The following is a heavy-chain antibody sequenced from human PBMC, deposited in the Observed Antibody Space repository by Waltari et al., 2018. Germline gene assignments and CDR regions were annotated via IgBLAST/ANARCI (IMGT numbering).Heavy chain of an antibody. Sequence: EVQLVESGGGLVQPGGSLRLSCAASGFTFSTSWMSWVSQTPGKGLAIVNNVKDEDRVKKYVESVKGRFTIPGDNAKNSLYLQRNSLRADDTAVYYCARDPHYSAFDIWGQGTMVTVSS. CDR2: VKDEDRVK. D-gene: IGHD2-21*01. CDR1: GFTFSTSW. V-gene: IGHV3-7*01. J-gene: IGHJ3*02. CDR3: ARDPHYSAFDI.